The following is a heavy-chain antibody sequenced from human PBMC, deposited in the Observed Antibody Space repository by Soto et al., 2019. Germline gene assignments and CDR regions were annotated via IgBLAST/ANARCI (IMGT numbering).Heavy chain of an antibody. J-gene: IGHJ4*02. D-gene: IGHD4-4*01. CDR3: ASGPDDYINYFDY. Sequence: GGSLRLSCAASGFNFGSYWMSWVRQAPGKGLEWVAKIKQDGSEKDYVDSVKGRFTISRDNADNSLYLEMNSLRAEDTAVYYCASGPDDYINYFDYWGQGTLVTVSS. CDR1: GFNFGSYW. V-gene: IGHV3-7*03. CDR2: IKQDGSEK.